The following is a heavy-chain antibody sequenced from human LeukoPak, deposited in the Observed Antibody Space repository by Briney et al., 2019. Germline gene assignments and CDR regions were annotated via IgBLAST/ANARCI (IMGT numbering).Heavy chain of an antibody. CDR2: VYHSGTT. J-gene: IGHJ4*02. Sequence: SSETLSLTCTVSGGSLSPFYWSWIRQPPGKGLEWIAHVYHSGTTNYNPSLKSRVAISADTSKNQFSLRLSSVTAADTAVYYCARGACSGGSCLDSWGQGTLVTVSS. D-gene: IGHD2-15*01. CDR3: ARGACSGGSCLDS. V-gene: IGHV4-59*01. CDR1: GGSLSPFY.